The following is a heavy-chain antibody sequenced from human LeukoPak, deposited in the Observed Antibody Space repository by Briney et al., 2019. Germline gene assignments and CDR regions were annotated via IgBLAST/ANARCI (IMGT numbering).Heavy chain of an antibody. V-gene: IGHV4-34*01. CDR2: INHSGST. CDR3: ARKQFSMDY. J-gene: IGHJ4*02. D-gene: IGHD5-24*01. CDR1: GCSFSGYY. Sequence: SETLSLTCAVYGCSFSGYYWSWIRQPPGKGLEWIGEINHSGSTNYNPSLKSRVTISVDTSKNQFSPTLSSVTAADTAVYYCARKQFSMDYWGQGILVTVSS.